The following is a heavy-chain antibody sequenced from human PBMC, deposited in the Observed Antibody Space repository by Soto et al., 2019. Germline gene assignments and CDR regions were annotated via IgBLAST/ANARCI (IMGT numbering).Heavy chain of an antibody. CDR1: FSMYS. CDR3: TRDQGGSYDSWFDP. D-gene: IGHD1-26*01. V-gene: IGHV3-21*01. CDR2: ISSGSAFI. J-gene: IGHJ5*02. Sequence: EVQVVESGGGLVKPGGSLRLSCNFSFSMYSMDWVRQAPGKGLEWVASISSGSAFIKYVDSVKGRFTISRDNAKNSVSLQMSSLRVEDTAMYYCTRDQGGSYDSWFDPWGRGTLVTVSS.